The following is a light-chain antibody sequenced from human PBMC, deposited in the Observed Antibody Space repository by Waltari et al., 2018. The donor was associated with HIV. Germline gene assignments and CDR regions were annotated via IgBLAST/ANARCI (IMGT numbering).Light chain of an antibody. Sequence: EIVLTQPPATLSLSPGERATLSCRASQSVSSYLAWYQQKPGQAPRLLIYDASNRATGIPARFTGSESGTDFTLTIRSLEPEDFAVYYCQQRSNWPPYTFGQGTKLEIK. J-gene: IGKJ2*01. CDR1: QSVSSY. V-gene: IGKV3-11*01. CDR2: DAS. CDR3: QQRSNWPPYT.